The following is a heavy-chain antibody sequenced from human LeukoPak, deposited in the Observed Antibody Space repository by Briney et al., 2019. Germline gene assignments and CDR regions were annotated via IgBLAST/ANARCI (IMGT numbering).Heavy chain of an antibody. CDR1: GFTFDDYT. D-gene: IGHD3-10*01. CDR3: AKGWFGESFMDV. J-gene: IGHJ6*04. Sequence: GGSLRLSCAASGFTFDDYTMHWVRQAPGKGLEWVSLISWDGGSTYYAGSVKGRFTISRDNSKNSLYLQMNSLRTEDTALYYCAKGWFGESFMDVWGKGTTVTISS. V-gene: IGHV3-43*01. CDR2: ISWDGGST.